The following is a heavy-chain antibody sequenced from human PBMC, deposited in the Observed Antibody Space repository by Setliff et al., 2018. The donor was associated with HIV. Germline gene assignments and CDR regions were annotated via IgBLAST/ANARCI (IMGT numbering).Heavy chain of an antibody. V-gene: IGHV3-23*01. D-gene: IGHD3-22*01. Sequence: GGSLRLSCTASGFVFSNYAMSWVRQAPGKGLEWVSAISGSGGRTYYADSVKGRLTISRDNSKNTLYLQVNGLRAEDTAVYYCAKGETSAYFEYFQNWGQGTLVTV. J-gene: IGHJ1*01. CDR1: GFVFSNYA. CDR3: AKGETSAYFEYFQN. CDR2: ISGSGGRT.